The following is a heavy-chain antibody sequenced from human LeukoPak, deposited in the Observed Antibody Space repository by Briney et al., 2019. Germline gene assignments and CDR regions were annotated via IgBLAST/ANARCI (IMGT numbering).Heavy chain of an antibody. D-gene: IGHD3-10*01. CDR2: IYSGGST. J-gene: IGHJ6*03. CDR3: ASGSGSYRTPYYMDV. CDR1: GFTVSSNY. V-gene: IGHV3-53*01. Sequence: GGSLRLSCVASGFTVSSNYMSWVRQAPGKGLEWVSVIYSGGSTYYADSVKGRFTISRDNSKNTLYLQMNSLRAEDTAVYYCASGSGSYRTPYYMDVWGTGTTVTVSS.